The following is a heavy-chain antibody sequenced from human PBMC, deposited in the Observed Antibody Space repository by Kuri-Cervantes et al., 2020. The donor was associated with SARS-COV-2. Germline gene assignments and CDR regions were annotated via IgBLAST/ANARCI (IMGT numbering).Heavy chain of an antibody. Sequence: GESLKISCVGSGFTFNDDWMSWVRQAPGKGLEWVAIMRGDGGEQYYADSVRGRFSISRDNSKNSVYVEMNSLRAEDTAVYYCARDQYGSGGMGNYWGQGTLVTVSS. J-gene: IGHJ4*02. CDR1: GFTFNDDW. D-gene: IGHD3-10*01. CDR2: MRGDGGEQ. V-gene: IGHV3-7*01. CDR3: ARDQYGSGGMGNY.